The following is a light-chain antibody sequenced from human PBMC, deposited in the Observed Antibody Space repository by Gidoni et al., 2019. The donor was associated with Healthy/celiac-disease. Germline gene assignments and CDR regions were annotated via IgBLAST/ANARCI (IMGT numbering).Light chain of an antibody. CDR1: QGISIA. CDR3: RQCNNYLLT. V-gene: IGKV1D-13*01. J-gene: IGKJ5*01. CDR2: DAS. Sequence: AIQLTQSPSSLSASVGDRVTITCRASQGISIALAWYQQNPGKAPKLLIYDASSFESGVPSRFSGSGSGTDFTLTISSLQPEDFAAHYCRQCNNYLLTFGQGTRLEIK.